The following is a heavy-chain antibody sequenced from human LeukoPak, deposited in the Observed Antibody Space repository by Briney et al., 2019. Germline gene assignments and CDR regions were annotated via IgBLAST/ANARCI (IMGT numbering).Heavy chain of an antibody. Sequence: SETLSLTCAVYGGSFSGYYWSWIRQPPGKGLEWIGEINHSGSTNYNPSPKSRVTISVDTSKNQFSLKLSSVTAADTAVYYCAITRRDLYGMDVWGKGTTVTVSS. J-gene: IGHJ6*04. V-gene: IGHV4-34*01. CDR2: INHSGST. CDR3: AITRRDLYGMDV. CDR1: GGSFSGYY.